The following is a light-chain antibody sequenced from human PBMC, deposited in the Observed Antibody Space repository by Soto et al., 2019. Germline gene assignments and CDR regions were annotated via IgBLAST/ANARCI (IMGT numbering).Light chain of an antibody. CDR3: QQYNNWPLT. CDR2: DAS. Sequence: DIQMTQSPSTLSASVGDRVTITCRASQSVRSWLAWYQQKPGRAPKFLIYDASSLESGVPSRFSGSGSGTEFTLTISSLLSEDFAVYSCQQYNNWPLTFGGGTKVDIK. CDR1: QSVRSW. J-gene: IGKJ4*01. V-gene: IGKV1-5*01.